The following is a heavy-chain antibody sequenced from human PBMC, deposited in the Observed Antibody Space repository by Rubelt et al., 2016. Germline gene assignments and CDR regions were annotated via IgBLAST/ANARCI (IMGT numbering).Heavy chain of an antibody. CDR3: AGHSAKSGGYYPQHFDY. V-gene: IGHV4-4*07. CDR2: IYSSGIT. D-gene: IGHD1-26*01. CDR1: GGSISSYY. Sequence: QVQLQESGPGLVKPSETLSLTCTVSGGSISSYYWSWIRQPAGKGLEWIGRIYSSGITNYNPSLKSRVIMSVDTSKNQVSLRLSSGTAADTGMYDSAGHSAKSGGYYPQHFDYWGQGTLVTVSS. J-gene: IGHJ4*02.